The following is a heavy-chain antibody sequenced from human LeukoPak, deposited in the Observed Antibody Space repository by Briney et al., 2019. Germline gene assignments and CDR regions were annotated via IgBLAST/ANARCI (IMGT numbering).Heavy chain of an antibody. CDR3: ARDYDNTYAFDI. CDR1: GGSISSYY. CDR2: IYYSGST. Sequence: SETLSLTCTVSGGSISSYYWSWIRQPPGKGLEWIGYIYYSGSTNYNPSLKSRVTISVDTSKNQFSLKLSSVTAADTAVYYCARDYDNTYAFDIWGQGTMVTVSS. J-gene: IGHJ3*02. D-gene: IGHD3-9*01. V-gene: IGHV4-59*01.